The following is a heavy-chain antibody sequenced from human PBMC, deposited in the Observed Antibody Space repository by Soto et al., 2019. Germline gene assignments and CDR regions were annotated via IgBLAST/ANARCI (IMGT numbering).Heavy chain of an antibody. CDR2: IRYSGKT. D-gene: IGHD2-21*02. V-gene: IGHV4-59*01. Sequence: QVQLQESGPGLVEPSETLSLTCTVSGGSLTNYFWTWIRQSPGKGLEWIAYIRYSGKTGYNPSLKSRVTISLDTPKNQFSLKLTSVTAAYTAIYYCARFQYTVVTPFDLWGQGTMVIVSS. CDR3: ARFQYTVVTPFDL. J-gene: IGHJ3*01. CDR1: GGSLTNYF.